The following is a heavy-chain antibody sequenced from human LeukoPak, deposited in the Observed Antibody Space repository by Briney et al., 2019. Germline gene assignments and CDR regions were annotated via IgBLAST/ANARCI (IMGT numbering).Heavy chain of an antibody. J-gene: IGHJ4*02. Sequence: PGGSLRLSCAASGFTFSSYAMSWVRQAPGKGLEWVAVISYDGSNKYYADSVKGRFTISRDNSKNTLYLQMNSLRAEDTAVYYCARDGGIAAAGLDYWGQGTLVTVSS. D-gene: IGHD6-13*01. V-gene: IGHV3-30-3*01. CDR2: ISYDGSNK. CDR3: ARDGGIAAAGLDY. CDR1: GFTFSSYA.